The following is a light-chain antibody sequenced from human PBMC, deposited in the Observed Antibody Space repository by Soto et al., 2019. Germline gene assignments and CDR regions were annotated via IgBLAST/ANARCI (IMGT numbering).Light chain of an antibody. V-gene: IGLV2-8*01. Sequence: QSALTQPPSASGSPGQSVTISCTGTSSDVGGYNYVSWYQRQPGKAPKLMIYEVTKRPSGVPDRFSGSKSGNSASLTVSGLQAEDEAEYYCSSYAGRSDFVVFGGGTKLTVL. CDR2: EVT. CDR1: SSDVGGYNY. CDR3: SSYAGRSDFVV. J-gene: IGLJ2*01.